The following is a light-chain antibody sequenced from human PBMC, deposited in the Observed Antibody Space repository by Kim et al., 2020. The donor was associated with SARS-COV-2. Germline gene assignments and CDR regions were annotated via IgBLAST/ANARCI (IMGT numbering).Light chain of an antibody. V-gene: IGLV1-47*01. Sequence: QSVLTQPPSASGTPGQRVTISCSGSSSNIGSNSIYWYQQLPGTSPKLLIYRNNQRPSGVPDRFSATKSGTSASLAISGLRSEDEADYYCAAWDDSLSAVVFGGGTKVTVL. J-gene: IGLJ2*01. CDR3: AAWDDSLSAVV. CDR1: SSNIGSNS. CDR2: RNN.